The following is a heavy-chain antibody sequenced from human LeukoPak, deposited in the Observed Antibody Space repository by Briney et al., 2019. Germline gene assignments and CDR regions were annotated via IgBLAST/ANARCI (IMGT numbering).Heavy chain of an antibody. Sequence: SETLSLTCTVSGGSISSYYWSWIRQPPGKGLEWIGYIYYSGSTNYNPSLKSRVTISVDTSKNQFSLKLSSVTAADTAVYYCARDTEGYYGMDVWGQGTTVTVSS. CDR3: ARDTEGYYGMDV. J-gene: IGHJ6*02. D-gene: IGHD4-11*01. CDR2: IYYSGST. CDR1: GGSISSYY. V-gene: IGHV4-59*01.